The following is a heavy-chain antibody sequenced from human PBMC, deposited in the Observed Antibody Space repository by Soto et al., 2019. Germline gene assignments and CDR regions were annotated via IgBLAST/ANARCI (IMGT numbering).Heavy chain of an antibody. V-gene: IGHV1-18*04. Sequence: QVQLVQSGAEVKKPGASVKVSCKASGYTFTSYGISWVRQAPGQGLEWMGWISAYNGNTNYAQKLQGRATMTTDTSTSTAYMELRSLRSDDTAVYYCARLLLAYCGGDCYSGSVDYWGQGTLVTVSS. D-gene: IGHD2-21*02. CDR1: GYTFTSYG. J-gene: IGHJ4*02. CDR3: ARLLLAYCGGDCYSGSVDY. CDR2: ISAYNGNT.